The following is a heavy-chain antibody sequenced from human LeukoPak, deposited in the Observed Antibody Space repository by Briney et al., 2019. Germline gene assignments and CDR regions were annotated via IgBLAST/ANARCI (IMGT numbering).Heavy chain of an antibody. CDR2: INHSGST. CDR1: GGSFSGYY. J-gene: IGHJ5*02. D-gene: IGHD5-18*01. V-gene: IGHV4-34*01. CDR3: ARAHPPRGYSYGINWFDP. Sequence: PSETLSLTCAVYGGSFSGYYWSWIRQPPGKGLEWIGEINHSGSTNYNPSLKSRVTISVDTSKNQFSLKLSSVTAADTAVYYCARAHPPRGYSYGINWFDPWGQGTLVTVSS.